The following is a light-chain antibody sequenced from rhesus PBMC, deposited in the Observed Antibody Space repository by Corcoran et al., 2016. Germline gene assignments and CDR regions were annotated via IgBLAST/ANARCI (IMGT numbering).Light chain of an antibody. J-gene: IGKJ1*01. Sequence: DIQMTQSPSSLSASVGDTVTITCRASQSISSWLDWYQQKPGKAPKLLIYKASSLQSGVPSRFSGSGSGTDFTLTISSLQPEDRATYYCLQYSSSPWTFGQGTKVEIK. CDR2: KAS. V-gene: IGKV1-22*01. CDR3: LQYSSSPWT. CDR1: QSISSW.